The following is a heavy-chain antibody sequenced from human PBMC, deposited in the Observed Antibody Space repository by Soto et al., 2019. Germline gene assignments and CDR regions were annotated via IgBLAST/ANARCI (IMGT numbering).Heavy chain of an antibody. CDR3: AREPGSVAFEI. CDR2: IYYSGST. CDR1: GGYVCSAVYY. V-gene: IGHV4-31*03. Sequence: SETLSITCTVSGGYVCSAVYYWSWIRQHPGKGLEWIGYIYYSGSTYYNPSLKSRVTISVDTSKNQFSLKLSSVTAADTAVHYCAREPGSVAFEIWGQGTMVTVSS. D-gene: IGHD3-10*01. J-gene: IGHJ3*02.